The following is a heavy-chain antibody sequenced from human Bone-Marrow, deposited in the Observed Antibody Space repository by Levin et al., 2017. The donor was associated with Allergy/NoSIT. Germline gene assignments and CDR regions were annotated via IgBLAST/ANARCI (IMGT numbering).Heavy chain of an antibody. D-gene: IGHD2-2*01. V-gene: IGHV7-4-1*02. CDR3: ARAIYCSSSSTCYRSLDV. CDR1: GYSFTSYG. CDR2: IHTDTGNP. J-gene: IGHJ6*02. Sequence: GESLKISCKASGYSFTSYGMNWVRQAPGQGLEWMGWIHTDTGNPTYAQGFTGRFVFSLDTSVSTAYLHISSLKAEDTAVYYCARAIYCSSSSTCYRSLDVWGQGTTVTVSS.